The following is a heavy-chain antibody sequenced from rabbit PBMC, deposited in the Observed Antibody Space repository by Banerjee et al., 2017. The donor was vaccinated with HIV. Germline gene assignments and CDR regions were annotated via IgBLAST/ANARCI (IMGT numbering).Heavy chain of an antibody. CDR2: LYGGSSGST. J-gene: IGHJ4*01. D-gene: IGHD7-1*01. V-gene: IGHV1S40*01. CDR3: ARDLAAVTGWNFGL. CDR1: GFSFSSSYY. Sequence: QSLEESGGDLVKPGASLTLTCTASGFSFSSSYYMCWVRQAPGKGLEWIACLYGGSSGSTYYASWAKGRFTISKTSWTTVTLQMTSLTAADTATYFCARDLAAVTGWNFGLWGPGTLVTVS.